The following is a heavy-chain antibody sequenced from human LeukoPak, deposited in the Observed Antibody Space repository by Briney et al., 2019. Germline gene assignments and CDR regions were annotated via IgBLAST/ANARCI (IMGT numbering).Heavy chain of an antibody. CDR3: ASHTWIQLWFDY. V-gene: IGHV3-7*01. CDR2: IKQDGSEK. CDR1: GFTFSSYW. Sequence: PGGSLRLSCAASGFTFSSYWMGWVRQAPGKGLEWVANIKQDGSEKYYVDSVKGRFTISRDNAQNSLSLQMNSLRAEDTAVYYCASHTWIQLWFDYWGQGTLVTVSS. J-gene: IGHJ5*01. D-gene: IGHD5-18*01.